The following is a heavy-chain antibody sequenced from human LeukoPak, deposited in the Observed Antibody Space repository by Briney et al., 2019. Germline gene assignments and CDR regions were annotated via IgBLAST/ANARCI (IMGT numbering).Heavy chain of an antibody. Sequence: GGSLRLSCAASGFTFNNYGIHWVRQAPGKGLEWVAFIRFDGSNKFYADSVKGRFTISRDNSKNTLYLQMNSLRVEDTAVYYWARGEGGGRVLYAPLDNYYYMDVWGKGPTVTVSS. J-gene: IGHJ6*03. D-gene: IGHD3-16*01. V-gene: IGHV3-30*02. CDR2: IRFDGSNK. CDR3: ARGEGGGRVLYAPLDNYYYMDV. CDR1: GFTFNNYG.